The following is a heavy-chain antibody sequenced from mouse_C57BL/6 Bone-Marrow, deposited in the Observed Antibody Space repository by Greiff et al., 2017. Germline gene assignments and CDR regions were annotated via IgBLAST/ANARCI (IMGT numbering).Heavy chain of an antibody. CDR1: GYTFTDHT. D-gene: IGHD3-1*01. CDR3: VRRAEQAIYAMDY. J-gene: IGHJ4*01. CDR2: IYPRDGST. Sequence: VQLQQSDAELVKPGASVKISCKVSGYTFTDHTIHWMKQRPEQGLEWIGYIYPRDGSTKYNEKFKGKATLTADKSSSTAYMQLNSLTSEDSAVYICVRRAEQAIYAMDYWGEGTPVTASS. V-gene: IGHV1-78*01.